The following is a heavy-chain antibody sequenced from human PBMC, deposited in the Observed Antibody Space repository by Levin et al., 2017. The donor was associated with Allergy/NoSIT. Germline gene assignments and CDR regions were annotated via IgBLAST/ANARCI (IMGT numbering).Heavy chain of an antibody. J-gene: IGHJ6*03. V-gene: IGHV3-73*01. D-gene: IGHD3-9*01. Sequence: GESLKISCAASGFTFSGSAMHWVRQASGKGLEWVGRIRSKANSYATAYDVSVKGRFIVSRDDSKNTAYLQMNSLKTEDTAVYYCTRQFDDILTGHYNYYYYYMDGWGKGTTVTVSS. CDR3: TRQFDDILTGHYNYYYYYMDG. CDR2: IRSKANSYAT. CDR1: GFTFSGSA.